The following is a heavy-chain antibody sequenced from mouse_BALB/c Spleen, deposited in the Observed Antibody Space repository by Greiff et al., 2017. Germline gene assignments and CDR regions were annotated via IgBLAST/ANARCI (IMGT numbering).Heavy chain of an antibody. CDR1: GFTFSDYY. V-gene: IGHV5-4*02. CDR2: ISDGGSYT. Sequence: EVKLMESGGGLVKPGGSLKLSCAASGFTFSDYYMYWVRQTPEKRLEWVATISDGGSYTYYPDSVKGRFTISRDNAKNNLYLQMSSLKSEDTAMYYCARDRGPSYFDYWGQGTTLTVSS. CDR3: ARDRGPSYFDY. J-gene: IGHJ2*01.